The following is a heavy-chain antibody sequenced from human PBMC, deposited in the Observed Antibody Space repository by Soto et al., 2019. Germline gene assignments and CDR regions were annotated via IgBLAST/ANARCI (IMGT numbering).Heavy chain of an antibody. V-gene: IGHV3-48*02. J-gene: IGHJ6*02. Sequence: EVQLVESGGGLVQPGGSLRLSCAASGFTFSSYSMNWVRQAPGKGLEWVSYISSSSSTRYYADSVKGRFTICRDNAKNSLYLQMNSLRDEDTAVYYCARDPKYGSSSSDDPYYYYGMDVWGQGTTVTVSS. CDR3: ARDPKYGSSSSDDPYYYYGMDV. D-gene: IGHD6-6*01. CDR2: ISSSSSTR. CDR1: GFTFSSYS.